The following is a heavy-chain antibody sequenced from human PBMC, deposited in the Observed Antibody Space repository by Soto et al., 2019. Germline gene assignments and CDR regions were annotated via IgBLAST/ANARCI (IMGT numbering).Heavy chain of an antibody. V-gene: IGHV3-74*01. CDR2: IHSDGSTT. CDR1: GFTFSRFW. D-gene: IGHD4-17*01. CDR3: ARSPHDYGGNVGQH. Sequence: EVQLAESGGGLVQPGGSQRLSCALSGFTFSRFWTHWVRQSTGTRLVWVSRIHSDGSTTTYADSVKGRFTISRDNAKNTLYLQMNSLRAEDTAVYYCARSPHDYGGNVGQHWGQGTLVTVSS. J-gene: IGHJ1*01.